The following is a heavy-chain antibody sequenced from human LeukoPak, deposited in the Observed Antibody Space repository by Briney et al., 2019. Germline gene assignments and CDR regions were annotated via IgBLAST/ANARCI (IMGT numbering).Heavy chain of an antibody. CDR3: ARGPSQWLVGQDRARRPY. V-gene: IGHV4-34*01. Sequence: SETLSLTCAVYGGSFSGYYWSWTRQPPGKGLEWIGEINHSGSTNYNPSLKSRVTISVDTSKNQFSLKLSSVTAADTAVYYCARGPSQWLVGQDRARRPYWGQGTLVTVSS. D-gene: IGHD6-19*01. CDR1: GGSFSGYY. CDR2: INHSGST. J-gene: IGHJ4*02.